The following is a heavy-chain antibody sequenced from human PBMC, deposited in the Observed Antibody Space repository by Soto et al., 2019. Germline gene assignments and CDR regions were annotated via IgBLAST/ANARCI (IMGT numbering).Heavy chain of an antibody. Sequence: QVQLVQSGAEVKNPGASVKVSCKASGYTFTRYGIGWARQAPGQGLEWMGWINTYNGNTNYAQNVQGRVTLTTDTXXSTAYMELRSLRSNDTAIYYCAMVDVYVTPSPQGVWGQGSTVIVSS. D-gene: IGHD3-16*01. CDR2: INTYNGNT. V-gene: IGHV1-18*01. CDR3: AMVDVYVTPSPQGV. J-gene: IGHJ6*02. CDR1: GYTFTRYG.